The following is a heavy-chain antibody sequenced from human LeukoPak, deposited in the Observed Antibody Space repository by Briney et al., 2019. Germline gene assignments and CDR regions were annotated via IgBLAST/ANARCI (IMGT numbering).Heavy chain of an antibody. V-gene: IGHV3-33*01. J-gene: IGHJ4*02. Sequence: GRSLRLSCAASGFTFSSYGMHWVRQAPGKGLEWVAVIWYDGSNKCYADSVKGRFTISRDNSKNTLYLQMNSLRAEDTAVYYCARGYSGYDGSDYWGQGTLVTVSS. CDR3: ARGYSGYDGSDY. CDR1: GFTFSSYG. D-gene: IGHD5-12*01. CDR2: IWYDGSNK.